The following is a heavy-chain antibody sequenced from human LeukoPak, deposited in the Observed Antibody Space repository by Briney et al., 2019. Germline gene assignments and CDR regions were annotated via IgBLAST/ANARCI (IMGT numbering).Heavy chain of an antibody. CDR3: AKGGRDSSGYYPSGAFDI. V-gene: IGHV3-30*02. J-gene: IGHJ3*02. CDR1: GFTFSSYG. CDR2: IRYDGYNK. Sequence: GGSLRLSCAASGFTFSSYGVHWVRQAPGKGLEWVAFIRYDGYNKYYADSVKGRFTISRDNSKNTLYLQMNSLRAEDTAVYYCAKGGRDSSGYYPSGAFDIWGQGTMVTVSS. D-gene: IGHD3-22*01.